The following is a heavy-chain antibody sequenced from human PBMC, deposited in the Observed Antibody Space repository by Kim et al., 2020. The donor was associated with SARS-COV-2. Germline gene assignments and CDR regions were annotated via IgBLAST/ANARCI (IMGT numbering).Heavy chain of an antibody. V-gene: IGHV3-33*01. CDR3: SREPSRSMWFVT. CDR2: ICYDGSNK. J-gene: IGHJ5*02. Sequence: AVICYDGSNKYYADSVKGRFTISRDNSKKSLYLQMNSLRAEDTAVSYCSREPSRSMWFVTWGQVTL.